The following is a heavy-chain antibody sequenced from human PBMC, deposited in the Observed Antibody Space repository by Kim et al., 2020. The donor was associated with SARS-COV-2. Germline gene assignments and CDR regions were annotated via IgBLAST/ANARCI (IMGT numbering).Heavy chain of an antibody. V-gene: IGHV4-59*01. CDR3: ARLSSGWYQGFDY. D-gene: IGHD6-19*01. Sequence: YNPSSKSRVTISVDTAKNQFSLKLSSVTAADTAVYYCARLSSGWYQGFDYWGQGNLVTVSS. J-gene: IGHJ4*02.